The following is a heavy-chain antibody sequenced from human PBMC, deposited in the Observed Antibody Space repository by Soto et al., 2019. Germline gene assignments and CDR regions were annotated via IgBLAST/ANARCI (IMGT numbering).Heavy chain of an antibody. D-gene: IGHD3-10*01. CDR3: ARESIWFGERYFDY. CDR2: ISSSGSTV. Sequence: PGGSLRLSXAASGFTFSSYEMNWVRQAPGKGLEWVSYISSSGSTVYYADSVKGRFTISRDNAKNSLYLQMNSLRAEDTAVHYCARESIWFGERYFDYWGQGTLVTVSS. V-gene: IGHV3-48*03. J-gene: IGHJ4*02. CDR1: GFTFSSYE.